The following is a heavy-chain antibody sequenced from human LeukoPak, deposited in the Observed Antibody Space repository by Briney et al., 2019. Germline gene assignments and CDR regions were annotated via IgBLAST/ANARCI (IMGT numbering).Heavy chain of an antibody. J-gene: IGHJ4*02. D-gene: IGHD4-11*01. CDR3: AKSPLQLYTFDY. CDR1: GFTFRNYG. V-gene: IGHV3-23*01. Sequence: GGSLTLFCAASGFTFRNYGMSWVRHAPLKGLEWVSAISGSGGSTYYADSVKGRFTIPRDNSKNTLYLQMNSLRAEDTAVYYCAKSPLQLYTFDYWGQGTLVTVSS. CDR2: ISGSGGST.